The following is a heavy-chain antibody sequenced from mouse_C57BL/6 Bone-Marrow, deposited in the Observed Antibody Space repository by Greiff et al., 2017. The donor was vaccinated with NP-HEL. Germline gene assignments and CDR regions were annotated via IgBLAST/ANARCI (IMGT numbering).Heavy chain of an antibody. CDR3: GRAPIYYYGSSYRGGAY. V-gene: IGHV1-81*01. J-gene: IGHJ3*01. CDR2: IYPRSGNT. Sequence: VQLQESGAELARPGASVKLSCKASGYTFTSYGISWVKQRTGQGLEWIGEIYPRSGNTYYNEKFKGKATLTADKSSSTAYMELRSLTSEDSAVYFCGRAPIYYYGSSYRGGAYWGQGTLVTVSA. CDR1: GYTFTSYG. D-gene: IGHD1-1*01.